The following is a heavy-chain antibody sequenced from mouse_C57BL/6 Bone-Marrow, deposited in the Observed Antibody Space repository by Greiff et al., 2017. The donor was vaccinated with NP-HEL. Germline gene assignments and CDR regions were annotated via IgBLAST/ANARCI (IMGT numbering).Heavy chain of an antibody. CDR1: GYTFTSYW. Sequence: QVQLQQPGAELVMPGASVKLSCKASGYTFTSYWMHWVKQRPGQGLEWIGEIDPSDSYTNYNQKFKGKSTLTVDKSSSTAYMQLSSLTSEDSAVYYCAREGDYYDGSSAAWFAYWGQGTLVTVSA. V-gene: IGHV1-69*01. CDR2: IDPSDSYT. J-gene: IGHJ3*01. CDR3: AREGDYYDGSSAAWFAY. D-gene: IGHD1-1*01.